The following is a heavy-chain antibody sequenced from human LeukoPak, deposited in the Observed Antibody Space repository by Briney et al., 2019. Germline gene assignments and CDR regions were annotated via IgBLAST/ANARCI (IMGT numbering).Heavy chain of an antibody. D-gene: IGHD6-13*01. CDR3: ARDIYSKSGDDY. CDR1: GVTFSSYA. CDR2: IHSDGSST. J-gene: IGHJ4*02. V-gene: IGHV3-74*01. Sequence: GGSLRLSCAASGVTFSSYAMSWGRQAPGRGLVGVARIHSDGSSTTYADSVKGRFTISRDNAKNTLYLQMNSLRAEDTAVYYCARDIYSKSGDDYWGQGTLVTVSS.